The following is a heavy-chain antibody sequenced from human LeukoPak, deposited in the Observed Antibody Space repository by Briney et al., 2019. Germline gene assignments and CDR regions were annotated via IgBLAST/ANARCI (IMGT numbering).Heavy chain of an antibody. J-gene: IGHJ4*02. D-gene: IGHD2/OR15-2a*01. CDR3: ARDNRGSYYFDH. CDR2: IIPIFGTA. Sequence: ASVKVSCKASGGTFSSYAISWVRQAPGQGLEWMGGIIPIFGTANYAQKFQGRVTITADESTSTAYMELSSLRSEDTAVYYCARDNRGSYYFDHWGQGTLVTVSS. CDR1: GGTFSSYA. V-gene: IGHV1-69*13.